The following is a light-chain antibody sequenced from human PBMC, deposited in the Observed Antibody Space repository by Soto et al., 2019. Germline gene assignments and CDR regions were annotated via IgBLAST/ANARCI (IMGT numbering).Light chain of an antibody. CDR1: SSNIGNNY. V-gene: IGLV1-51*01. Sequence: QSVLTQPPSVSAAPGQTVTISCSGNSSNIGNNYVSWYQQLPGAAPKLLICDNDKRSSGIPDRISGSKSGTSATLAITGLQTGDEADYYCGTWDTSLSSVVFGGGTKLTVL. J-gene: IGLJ3*02. CDR2: DND. CDR3: GTWDTSLSSVV.